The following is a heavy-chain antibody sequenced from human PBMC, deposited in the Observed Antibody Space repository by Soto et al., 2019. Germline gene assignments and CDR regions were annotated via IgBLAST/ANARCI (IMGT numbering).Heavy chain of an antibody. CDR3: AKDPEGWNYGHYPGKWFDP. CDR1: GFTFSSYA. Sequence: EVQLLESGGGLVQPGGSLRLSCAASGFTFSSYAMSWVRQAPGKGLEWVSAISGSGGSTYYADSVKGRFTISRDNSKNTLYLQMNSRRAEDTAVYYCAKDPEGWNYGHYPGKWFDPWGQGTLVTVSS. V-gene: IGHV3-23*01. CDR2: ISGSGGST. D-gene: IGHD4-17*01. J-gene: IGHJ5*02.